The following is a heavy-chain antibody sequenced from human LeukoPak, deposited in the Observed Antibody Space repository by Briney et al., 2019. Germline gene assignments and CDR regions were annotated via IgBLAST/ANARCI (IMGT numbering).Heavy chain of an antibody. CDR1: GFTFSDYW. CDR2: MKNDGSEK. CDR3: GRASGQFYRH. J-gene: IGHJ4*02. V-gene: IGHV3-7*01. D-gene: IGHD2/OR15-2a*01. Sequence: GGSLRLSCAASGFTFSDYWMSWVRQAPGKGLEWVGNMKNDGSEKYYVDSVRGRFTISRDNAKNSLYLHMNSLRAEDTAVYYCGRASGQFYRHWGQGTLVTVSS.